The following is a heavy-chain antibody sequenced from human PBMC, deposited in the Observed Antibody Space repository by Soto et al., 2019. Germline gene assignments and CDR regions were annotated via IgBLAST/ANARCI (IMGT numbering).Heavy chain of an antibody. CDR3: ARDLVGSGWFDY. D-gene: IGHD6-19*01. CDR2: IYHSGST. J-gene: IGHJ4*02. Sequence: XGSLSLTCAVSGYSISSGYYWCWIRQPPGKGLEWIGSIYHSGSTYYNPSLKSRVTISVDTSKNQFSLKLSSVTAADTAVYYCARDLVGSGWFDYWGQGTLVTVPS. V-gene: IGHV4-38-2*02. CDR1: GYSISSGYY.